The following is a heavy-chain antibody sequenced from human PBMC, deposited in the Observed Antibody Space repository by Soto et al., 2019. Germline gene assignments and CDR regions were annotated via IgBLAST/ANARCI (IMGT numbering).Heavy chain of an antibody. Sequence: QVQLVPSGAEVKKPGASVKLSCKASGYTFINYYIHWVRQAPGQGLEWMGIFNPTSGSTNYAQKFQGRVTLTSDTSTRTVYMELSSLRFDDTAVYYCARDLAAGDYWGQGTLVTVSS. J-gene: IGHJ4*02. V-gene: IGHV1-46*01. D-gene: IGHD6-13*01. CDR3: ARDLAAGDY. CDR2: FNPTSGST. CDR1: GYTFINYY.